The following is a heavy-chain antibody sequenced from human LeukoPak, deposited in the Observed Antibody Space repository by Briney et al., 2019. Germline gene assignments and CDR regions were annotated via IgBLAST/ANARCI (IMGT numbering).Heavy chain of an antibody. Sequence: GGSLRLSCAASGFTFSGSAMHWVRQASGKGLEWVGRIKSKANSYATAYAASVKGRFTISRDDSKNTAYLQMNSLKTEDTAVYYCTSHGRYYYYYMDVWGKGTTVTVSS. CDR1: GFTFSGSA. CDR2: IKSKANSYAT. V-gene: IGHV3-73*01. J-gene: IGHJ6*03. D-gene: IGHD1-26*01. CDR3: TSHGRYYYYYMDV.